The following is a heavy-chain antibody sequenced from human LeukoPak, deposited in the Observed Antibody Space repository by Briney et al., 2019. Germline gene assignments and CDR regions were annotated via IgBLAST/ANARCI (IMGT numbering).Heavy chain of an antibody. CDR3: ARDIWGYDSSGYYYGFDY. CDR1: GYTFTGYY. Sequence: ASVKVSCKASGYTFTGYYMHWVRQAPGQGLEWMGWINPNSGGTNYAQKSQGRVTMTRDTSISTAYMELSRLRSDDTAVYYCARDIWGYDSSGYYYGFDYWGQGTLVTVSS. CDR2: INPNSGGT. V-gene: IGHV1-2*02. J-gene: IGHJ4*02. D-gene: IGHD3-22*01.